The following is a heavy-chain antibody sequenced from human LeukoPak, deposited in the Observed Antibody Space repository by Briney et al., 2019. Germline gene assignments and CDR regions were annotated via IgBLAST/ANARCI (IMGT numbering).Heavy chain of an antibody. CDR3: ARDASGSRPNY. Sequence: PGGSLRLSCAASGFTVSSNYMTWVRQAAGKGLEWVSSIDGAGSTKYADSVKGRFTISRDNSKNTLYLRMNSLRADDTAVYYCARDASGSRPNYWGQGTLVTVSS. CDR1: GFTVSSNY. J-gene: IGHJ4*02. D-gene: IGHD3-10*01. V-gene: IGHV3-53*01. CDR2: IDGAGST.